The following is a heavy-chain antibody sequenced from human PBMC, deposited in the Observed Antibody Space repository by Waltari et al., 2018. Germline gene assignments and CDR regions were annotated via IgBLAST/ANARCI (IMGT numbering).Heavy chain of an antibody. CDR2: VRGRGKT. J-gene: IGHJ4*02. D-gene: IGHD2-15*01. CDR3: ARDRGRGLYLDS. V-gene: IGHV4-4*02. Sequence: QLHLEQFGPGLVEPSGTLSLIGAVSGDFMSDTYWWSWVRQAPGQGLEWIGQVRGRGKTHYTPSVTSRVTVSVDTSTAQFSLKVTSATAADTAVYYCARDRGRGLYLDSWGQGILVTVSP. CDR1: GDFMSDTYW.